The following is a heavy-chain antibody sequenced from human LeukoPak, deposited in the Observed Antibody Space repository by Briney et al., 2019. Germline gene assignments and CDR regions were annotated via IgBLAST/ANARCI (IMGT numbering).Heavy chain of an antibody. CDR3: AREDPRVYGDYGAY. D-gene: IGHD4-17*01. CDR2: ISYSGNT. CDR1: GGSISNYY. V-gene: IGHV4-59*12. J-gene: IGHJ4*02. Sequence: SETLSLTCTVSGGSISNYYWSWIRQPPGKELEWIGYISYSGNTDSNPSLKSRVTISVDTSRNQFSLKLSSVTAADTAVYYCAREDPRVYGDYGAYWGQGTLVTVSS.